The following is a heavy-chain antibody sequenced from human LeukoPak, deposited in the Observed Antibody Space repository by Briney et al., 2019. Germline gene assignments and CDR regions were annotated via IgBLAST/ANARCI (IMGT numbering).Heavy chain of an antibody. CDR2: FYHTGST. J-gene: IGHJ4*02. CDR1: GYSISSGYY. Sequence: SETLSLTSAVSGYSISSGYYWGWVRQAPRKGLEWIGSFYHTGSTDYNPSLKSRLTISVDRSKNQFSLNLRSVTAADTAVYYCARDKDDYVWGTYRWWGQGMLVTVSS. V-gene: IGHV4-38-2*01. CDR3: ARDKDDYVWGTYRW. D-gene: IGHD3-16*02.